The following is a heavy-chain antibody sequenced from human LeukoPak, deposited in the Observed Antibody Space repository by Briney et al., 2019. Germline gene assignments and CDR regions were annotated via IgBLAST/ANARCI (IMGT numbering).Heavy chain of an antibody. CDR2: IYYSGST. CDR1: GGSFSGYY. Sequence: SETLSLTCAVYGGSFSGYYWSWIRQPPGKGLEWIGTIYYSGSTYYNPSLKSRVTISVDTSKKLFSLKLSSVTAADTAVYYCARVSGWNPLQAAHLDYWGQGTLVTVSS. D-gene: IGHD6-19*01. J-gene: IGHJ4*02. V-gene: IGHV4-34*01. CDR3: ARVSGWNPLQAAHLDY.